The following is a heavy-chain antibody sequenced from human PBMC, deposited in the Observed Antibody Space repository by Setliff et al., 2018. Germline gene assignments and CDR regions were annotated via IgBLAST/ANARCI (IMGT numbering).Heavy chain of an antibody. J-gene: IGHJ4*02. D-gene: IGHD5-12*01. Sequence: SETLSLTCTVSGVSVASHYWSWIRQAPGTGLEWIAYVHDNGETNQNPSLKSRVTISVDTSKNQFSLKMTSVTAADTAIYFCARTFSGYLSYFDSWGQGTLVTVSS. V-gene: IGHV4-59*08. CDR3: ARTFSGYLSYFDS. CDR1: GVSVASHY. CDR2: VHDNGET.